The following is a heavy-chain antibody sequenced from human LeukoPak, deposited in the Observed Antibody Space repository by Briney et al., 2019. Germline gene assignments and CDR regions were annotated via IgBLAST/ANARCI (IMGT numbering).Heavy chain of an antibody. CDR2: IKQDGSEK. CDR3: ARDEGFYGSALNDY. Sequence: PGGSLRLSCAASGFTFSSYWMSWVRQAPGKGLEWVANIKQDGSEKYYVDSVKGRFTISRDNAKNSLYLQMSSLRAEDTAVYYCARDEGFYGSALNDYWGQGTLVTVSS. CDR1: GFTFSSYW. D-gene: IGHD4-17*01. V-gene: IGHV3-7*01. J-gene: IGHJ4*02.